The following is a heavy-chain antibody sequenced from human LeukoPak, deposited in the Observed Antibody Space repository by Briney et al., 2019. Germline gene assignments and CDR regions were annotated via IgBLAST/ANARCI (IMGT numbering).Heavy chain of an antibody. CDR3: ARVGMYDSSGYYSIGLNY. CDR2: IYYSGST. J-gene: IGHJ4*02. V-gene: IGHV4-59*01. D-gene: IGHD3-22*01. Sequence: RPSETLSLTCTVSGGSISSYYWSWIRQPPGKGLEWIGYIYYSGSTNYNPSLKSRVTISVDTSKNQFSLKLSSVTAADTAVYYCARVGMYDSSGYYSIGLNYWGQGTLVTVSS. CDR1: GGSISSYY.